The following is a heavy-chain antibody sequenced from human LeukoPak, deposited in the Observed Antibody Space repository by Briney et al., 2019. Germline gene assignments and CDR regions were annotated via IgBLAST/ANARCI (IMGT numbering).Heavy chain of an antibody. CDR2: IIPIFGTA. V-gene: IGHV1-69*01. D-gene: IGHD6-6*01. CDR1: GGTFSSYA. CDR3: ARDIAARHFDAFDI. J-gene: IGHJ3*02. Sequence: RASVKVSCKASGGTFSSYAISWVRQAPGQGLEWMGGIIPIFGTANYAQKFQGRVTITADESTSTAYMELSSLRSEDTAVYYCARDIAARHFDAFDIWGQGTMVTVSS.